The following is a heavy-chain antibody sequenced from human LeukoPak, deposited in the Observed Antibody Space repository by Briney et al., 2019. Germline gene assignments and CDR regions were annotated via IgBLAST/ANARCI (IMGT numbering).Heavy chain of an antibody. CDR1: GFTFSNHG. Sequence: GGTLRLSCAASGFTFSNHGMNWVRQAPGKGLEWLSGVSPPGGGTYYADSVKGRFTISRDDSKNTLSLQMNSLRVEDTATYYCARDLAWGAFDYWGQGTLVTVSS. CDR2: VSPPGGGT. V-gene: IGHV3-23*01. J-gene: IGHJ4*02. D-gene: IGHD7-27*01. CDR3: ARDLAWGAFDY.